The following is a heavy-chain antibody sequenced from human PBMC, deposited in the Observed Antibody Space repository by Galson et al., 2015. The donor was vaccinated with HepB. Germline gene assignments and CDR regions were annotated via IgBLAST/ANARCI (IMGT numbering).Heavy chain of an antibody. CDR1: GFTFSSYA. J-gene: IGHJ4*02. V-gene: IGHV3-30*04. CDR2: ISYDGSNK. CDR3: ARSRAHHYYDSSGYYFDY. D-gene: IGHD3-22*01. Sequence: SLRLSCAASGFTFSSYAMHWVRQAPGKGLEWVAVISYDGSNKYYADSVKGRFTISRDNSKNTLYLQMNSLRAEDTAVYYCARSRAHHYYDSSGYYFDYWGQGTLVTVSS.